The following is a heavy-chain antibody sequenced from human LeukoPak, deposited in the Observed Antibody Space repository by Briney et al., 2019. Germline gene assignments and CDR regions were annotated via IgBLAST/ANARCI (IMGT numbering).Heavy chain of an antibody. D-gene: IGHD1-1*01. CDR1: GFTVSSNS. J-gene: IGHJ6*03. V-gene: IGHV3-15*01. CDR3: TTDGVQLERLFYYYYYMDV. CDR2: IKSKTDGGTT. Sequence: GGSLRLSCTVSGFTVSSNSMSWVRQAPGKGLEWVGRIKSKTDGGTTDYAAPVKGRFTISRDDSKNTLYLQMNSLKTEDTAVYYCTTDGVQLERLFYYYYYMDVWGKGTTVTISS.